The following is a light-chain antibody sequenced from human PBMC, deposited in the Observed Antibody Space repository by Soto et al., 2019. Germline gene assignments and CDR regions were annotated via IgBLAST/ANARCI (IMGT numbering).Light chain of an antibody. V-gene: IGLV1-44*01. Sequence: QSVLTQPPSASGNPGQRVTISCSGSSANLARNSVNWYQQFPGTAPKLLIHKTDQRPSGVPDRFSGSKSGTSASLAITGLQSEDEGDYYCASWDDSLNIGVFGGGTQLTVL. J-gene: IGLJ3*02. CDR1: SANLARNS. CDR2: KTD. CDR3: ASWDDSLNIGV.